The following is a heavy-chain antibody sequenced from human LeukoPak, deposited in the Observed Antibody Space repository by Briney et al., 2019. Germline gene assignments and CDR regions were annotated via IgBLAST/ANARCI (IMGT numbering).Heavy chain of an antibody. V-gene: IGHV4-39*01. J-gene: IGHJ4*02. CDR2: IYYSGST. D-gene: IGHD6-13*01. CDR3: ARLTGSSWYSLPEIDY. CDR1: GGSISSSSYY. Sequence: SETLSLTCTVSGGSISSSSYYWGWIRQPPGKGLEWIGSIYYSGSTYYNPSLKSRVTISVDTSKNQFSLKLSSVTAADTAVYYCARLTGSSWYSLPEIDYWGQGTLVTVSS.